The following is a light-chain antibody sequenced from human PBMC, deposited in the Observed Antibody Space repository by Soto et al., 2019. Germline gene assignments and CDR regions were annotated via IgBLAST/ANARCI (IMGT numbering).Light chain of an antibody. CDR2: AAS. Sequence: AIRMTQSPSSFSASTGDRVTITCRASQGISSNLAWYQQIPGKAPKLLIYAASTLQSGVPSRFSGSGSGTDFTFTISCLQSEDFATYYCQQYYSSPFTFGPGTKVDIK. V-gene: IGKV1-8*01. J-gene: IGKJ3*01. CDR3: QQYYSSPFT. CDR1: QGISSN.